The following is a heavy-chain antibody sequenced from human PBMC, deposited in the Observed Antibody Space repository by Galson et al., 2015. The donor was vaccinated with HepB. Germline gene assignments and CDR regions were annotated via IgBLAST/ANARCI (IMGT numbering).Heavy chain of an antibody. Sequence: SVKVSCKVSGYRLATLSMHWVRQASGRGLEWLGGFHPDDGKAVYAQNFQGRVTVTEDRSSDTSFLELSGLRLEDTAVYYCASRFCVGGGCYWWPFELWGQGSMLAGSS. CDR2: FHPDDGKA. V-gene: IGHV1-24*01. J-gene: IGHJ3*01. D-gene: IGHD2-21*01. CDR3: ASRFCVGGGCYWWPFEL. CDR1: GYRLATLS.